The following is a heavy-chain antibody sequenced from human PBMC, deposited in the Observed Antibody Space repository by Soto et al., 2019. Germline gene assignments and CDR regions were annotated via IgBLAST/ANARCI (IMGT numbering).Heavy chain of an antibody. D-gene: IGHD1-26*01. V-gene: IGHV4-59*01. CDR3: ARRYGGNFDY. J-gene: IGHJ4*02. CDR2: IYYSGST. Sequence: SETLSLTCTVSGGSINNYYWSWIRQPPGKGLEWIGYIYYSGSTNYNPSLKSRVTISVDTSKNQFSLKLSSVAAADTAVYYCARRYGGNFDYWGQGTLVTVSS. CDR1: GGSINNYY.